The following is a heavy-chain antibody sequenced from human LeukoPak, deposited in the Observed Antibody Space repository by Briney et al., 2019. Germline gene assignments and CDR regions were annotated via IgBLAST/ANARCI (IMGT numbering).Heavy chain of an antibody. D-gene: IGHD1-26*01. J-gene: IGHJ4*02. CDR2: ISGRSSTI. CDR3: ARDRLTSGSYFFDY. Sequence: GGSLRLSCAASAFTFSDYSMNWVRQAPGKGLEWISYISGRSSTIYYADSVRGRFTISRDNAKNSMYLQVNSLRAEDTAVYYCARDRLTSGSYFFDYWGQGTLVTVSS. CDR1: AFTFSDYS. V-gene: IGHV3-48*01.